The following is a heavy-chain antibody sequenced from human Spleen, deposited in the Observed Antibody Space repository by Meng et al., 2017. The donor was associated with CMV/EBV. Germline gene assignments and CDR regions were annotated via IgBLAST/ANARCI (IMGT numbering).Heavy chain of an antibody. Sequence: ASVKVSCKASGYTFTSYGITWVRQAPGQGLERMGWISAYNGNTNYAQKLQGRVTMTTDTSTSTAYMELRSLRSDDTAEYYCARGGGTSGLGYYYGMDVWGQGTTVTVSS. V-gene: IGHV1-18*01. J-gene: IGHJ6*02. CDR2: ISAYNGNT. CDR3: ARGGGTSGLGYYYGMDV. CDR1: GYTFTSYG. D-gene: IGHD2-2*01.